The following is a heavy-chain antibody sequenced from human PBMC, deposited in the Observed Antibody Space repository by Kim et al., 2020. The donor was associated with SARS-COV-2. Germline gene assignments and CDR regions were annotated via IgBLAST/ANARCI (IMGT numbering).Heavy chain of an antibody. CDR3: AKSHYDSSRYYGMDV. D-gene: IGHD3-22*01. V-gene: IGHV3-30*18. Sequence: GGSLRLSCAASGFTFSSYGMHWVRQAPGKGLEWVEVISYDGSNKYYADSVKGRFTISRDNSKNTLYLQMNSLRAEDTAVYYCAKSHYDSSRYYGMDVWG. CDR1: GFTFSSYG. CDR2: ISYDGSNK. J-gene: IGHJ6*02.